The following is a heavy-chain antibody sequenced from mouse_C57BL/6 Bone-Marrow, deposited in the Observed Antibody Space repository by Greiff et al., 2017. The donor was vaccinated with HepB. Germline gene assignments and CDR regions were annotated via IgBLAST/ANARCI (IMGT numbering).Heavy chain of an antibody. CDR2: IHPNSGST. J-gene: IGHJ2*01. V-gene: IGHV1-64*01. CDR3: SRAGDYDEGCY. Sequence: QVQLQQPGAELVKPGASVKLSCKASGYTFTSYWMHWVKQRPGQGLEWIGMIHPNSGSTNYNEKFKSKATLTVDKSSSTAYMQPSSLTSEDSAVYYCSRAGDYDEGCYWGQGTTLTVSS. CDR1: GYTFTSYW. D-gene: IGHD1-1*01.